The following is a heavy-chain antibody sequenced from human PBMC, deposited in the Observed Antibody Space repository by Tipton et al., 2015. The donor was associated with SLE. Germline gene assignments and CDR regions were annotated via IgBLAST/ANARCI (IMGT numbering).Heavy chain of an antibody. Sequence: TLSLTCTVSGGSIGNNYWNWIRQPPGKGLEWIGDVYHSGSTNYNPSLKSRVSLSVDTSKNQVSLKLTSVTAADTGVYYCASGGYYASGSYYGGWFDPWGQGTLVTVSS. CDR1: GGSIGNNY. J-gene: IGHJ5*02. D-gene: IGHD3-10*01. CDR3: ASGGYYASGSYYGGWFDP. CDR2: VYHSGST. V-gene: IGHV4-4*08.